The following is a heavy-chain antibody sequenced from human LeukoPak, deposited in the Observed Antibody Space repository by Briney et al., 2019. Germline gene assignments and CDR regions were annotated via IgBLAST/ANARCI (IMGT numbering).Heavy chain of an antibody. J-gene: IGHJ4*02. V-gene: IGHV4-34*01. CDR2: INHSGST. CDR3: AGGGSGRLIDY. CDR1: GGSFSGYY. Sequence: PSETLSLTCAVYGGSFSGYYWSWIRQPPGKGLEWIGEINHSGSTNYNPSLKSRVTISVDTSKNQFSLKLSSVTAADTAVYYCAGGGSGRLIDYWGQGTLVTVSS. D-gene: IGHD6-19*01.